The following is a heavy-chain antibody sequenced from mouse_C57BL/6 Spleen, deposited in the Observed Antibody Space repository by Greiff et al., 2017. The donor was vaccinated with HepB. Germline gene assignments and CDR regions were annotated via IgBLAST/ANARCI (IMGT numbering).Heavy chain of an antibody. CDR1: GFTFSNYW. V-gene: IGHV6-3*01. J-gene: IGHJ4*01. D-gene: IGHD1-1*02. Sequence: EVQRVESGGGLVQPGGSMKLSCVASGFTFSNYWMNWVRQSPEKGLEWVAQIRLKSDNYATHYAESVKGRFTISRDDSKSSVYLQMNNLRAEDTGIYYCTGEGSTYAMDYWGQGTSVTVSS. CDR3: TGEGSTYAMDY. CDR2: IRLKSDNYAT.